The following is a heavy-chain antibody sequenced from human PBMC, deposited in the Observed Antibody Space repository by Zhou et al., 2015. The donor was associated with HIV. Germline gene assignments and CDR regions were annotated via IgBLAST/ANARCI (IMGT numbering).Heavy chain of an antibody. Sequence: EVQLFGVWGEAWYSLGGSLRLSCAASGFAFDNYAMGWVRQTPEKGLEWVSIISNSGRATYYVDSVRGRFTISRDNSKNTLYMQMNSLRAEDTALYYCAQGSSVARQYFQNWGQGTLVTVSS. D-gene: IGHD2-15*01. CDR2: ISNSGRAT. CDR3: AQGSSVARQYFQN. CDR1: GFAFDNYA. V-gene: IGHV3-23*01. J-gene: IGHJ1*01.